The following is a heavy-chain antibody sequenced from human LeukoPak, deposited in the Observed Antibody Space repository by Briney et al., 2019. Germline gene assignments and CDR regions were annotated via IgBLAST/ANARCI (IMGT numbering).Heavy chain of an antibody. J-gene: IGHJ6*02. CDR3: ARVLVAVAGGGGDV. D-gene: IGHD6-19*01. CDR2: TSSSSSTI. CDR1: GFTFSDYF. Sequence: PGGSLSLSCAASGFTFSDYFMNWIRQAPGKGLEWVSYTSSSSSTIYYADSVKSRFTISRDNAKNSLYLQMNSLRAEDTAVYYCARVLVAVAGGGGDVWGQGTTVTVSS. V-gene: IGHV3-11*04.